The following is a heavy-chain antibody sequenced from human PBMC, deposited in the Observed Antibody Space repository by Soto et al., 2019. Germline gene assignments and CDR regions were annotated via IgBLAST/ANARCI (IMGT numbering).Heavy chain of an antibody. D-gene: IGHD3-10*01. CDR2: IYHSGST. J-gene: IGHJ5*02. Sequence: KLRRTLSLTCAVSGGSISSSNWWSWVRQPPGKGLEWIGEIYHSGSTNYNTSLKSRVTISVDKSKNQFSLKLSSVTGADTAVYYCGGLWFGELLSPPWGQGTLVTVSS. CDR3: GGLWFGELLSPP. CDR1: GGSISSSNW. V-gene: IGHV4-4*03.